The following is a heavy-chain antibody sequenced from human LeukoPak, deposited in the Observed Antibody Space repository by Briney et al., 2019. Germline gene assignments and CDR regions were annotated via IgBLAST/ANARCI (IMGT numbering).Heavy chain of an antibody. J-gene: IGHJ6*03. V-gene: IGHV4-61*02. Sequence: SETLSLTCTVSGGSISSGSYYWSWIRQPAGKGLEWIGRIYTSGSTNYNPSLKSRVTISVDTSKNQFSLKLSSVTAADTAVYYCARVSLAVAHFYYYYYMDVWGKGTTVTVSS. CDR3: ARVSLAVAHFYYYYYMDV. CDR2: IYTSGST. D-gene: IGHD6-19*01. CDR1: GGSISSGSYY.